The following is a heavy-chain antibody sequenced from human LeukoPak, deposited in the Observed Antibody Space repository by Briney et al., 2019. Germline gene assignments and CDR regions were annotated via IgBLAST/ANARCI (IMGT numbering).Heavy chain of an antibody. CDR1: GFTFSSYA. V-gene: IGHV3-23*01. D-gene: IGHD6-19*01. CDR3: AKTTIGYSSGRYPGWPVYY. Sequence: GGSLRLSCAASGFTFSSYAVSWVRQAPGKGLEWVSAISGSGGSTYYADSVKGRFTISRDNSKNTVYLQMNSLRAEDTAVYYCAKTTIGYSSGRYPGWPVYYWGQGTLVTVPS. J-gene: IGHJ4*02. CDR2: ISGSGGST.